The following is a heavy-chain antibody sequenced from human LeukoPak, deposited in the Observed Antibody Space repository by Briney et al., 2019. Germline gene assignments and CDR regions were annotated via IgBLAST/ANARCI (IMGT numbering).Heavy chain of an antibody. Sequence: ASVKVSCKASGGTFSSYAISWVRQAPGQGLEWMGGIIPIFGTANYAQKFQGRVTITTDESTSTAYMELSSLRSEDTAVYYCARVPGPSAEVIVVIKGYYYYYGMDVWGQGTTVTVSS. V-gene: IGHV1-69*05. CDR2: IIPIFGTA. CDR1: GGTFSSYA. CDR3: ARVPGPSAEVIVVIKGYYYYYGMDV. J-gene: IGHJ6*02. D-gene: IGHD2-15*01.